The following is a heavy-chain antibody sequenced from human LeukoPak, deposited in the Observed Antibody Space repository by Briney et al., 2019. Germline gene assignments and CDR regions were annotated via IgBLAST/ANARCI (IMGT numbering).Heavy chain of an antibody. CDR3: ARGYCSSTSCYTPAPIDY. CDR1: GGSFSGYY. D-gene: IGHD2-2*02. J-gene: IGHJ4*02. Sequence: PSETLSLTCAVYGGSFSGYYWSWIRQPPGKGLEWIGEINHSGSTNYNPSLKSRVTISVDTSKNQFSLKLSSVTAADTAVYYCARGYCSSTSCYTPAPIDYWGQGTLVTVST. CDR2: INHSGST. V-gene: IGHV4-34*01.